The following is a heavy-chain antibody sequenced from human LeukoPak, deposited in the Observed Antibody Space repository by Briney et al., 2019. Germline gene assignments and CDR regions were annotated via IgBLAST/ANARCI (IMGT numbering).Heavy chain of an antibody. CDR3: ARAGYNDFWSGYLPFDH. Sequence: PSETLSLTCAVYGGSFSDYNWTWIRQPPGKGLERIGDINHSGSTNYNPSLKSRVTIAVDTSKNQFSLKLSSVTAADTAVYYCARAGYNDFWSGYLPFDHWGQGTLVTVSS. J-gene: IGHJ4*02. CDR1: GGSFSDYN. V-gene: IGHV4-34*01. D-gene: IGHD3-3*01. CDR2: INHSGST.